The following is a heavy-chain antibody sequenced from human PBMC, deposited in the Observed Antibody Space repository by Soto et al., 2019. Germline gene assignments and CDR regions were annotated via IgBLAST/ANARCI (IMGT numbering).Heavy chain of an antibody. CDR1: GFTFSSYG. J-gene: IGHJ3*02. D-gene: IGHD1-26*01. CDR3: ATAGKTVSGSYRDACDI. V-gene: IGHV3-33*01. Sequence: EGSLRLSCAASGFTFSSYGMHWVRQAPGKGLEWVAVRWDDGSNKYYADSVKGRFTISRDNSKNTLYLQMNSLRAEDTAVYYCATAGKTVSGSYRDACDIWGKRTMLTV. CDR2: RWDDGSNK.